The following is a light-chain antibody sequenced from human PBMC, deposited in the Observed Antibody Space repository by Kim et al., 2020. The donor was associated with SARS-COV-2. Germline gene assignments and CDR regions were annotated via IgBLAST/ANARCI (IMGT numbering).Light chain of an antibody. CDR2: LGS. J-gene: IGKJ4*01. CDR3: MQAVEIPLT. Sequence: DIVMTQSPLSLSVTPGEPASISCRSSQSLLHGLGYHYLDWFLQKPGQSPQLLIYLGSSRASGVPDRFSGSGSGTNFTLKISRVEAEDVGVYYCMQAVEIPLTFGGVTKVDIK. V-gene: IGKV2-28*01. CDR1: QSLLHGLGYHY.